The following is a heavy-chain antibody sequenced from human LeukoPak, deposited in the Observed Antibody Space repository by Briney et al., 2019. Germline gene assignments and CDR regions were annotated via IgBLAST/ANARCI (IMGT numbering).Heavy chain of an antibody. D-gene: IGHD6-13*01. CDR3: AGVLTNSWSGTGCDN. CDR1: GFSFSDHY. Sequence: GGSLTLSCAASGFSFSDHYMDWVRQAPGKGLEWVGRTRNKENSYTTEYAASVKGRFTISRDDSKNSLYLQMNSLKTEDTAVYYCAGVLTNSWSGTGCDNWGQGTLVTVSS. V-gene: IGHV3-72*01. CDR2: TRNKENSYTT. J-gene: IGHJ4*02.